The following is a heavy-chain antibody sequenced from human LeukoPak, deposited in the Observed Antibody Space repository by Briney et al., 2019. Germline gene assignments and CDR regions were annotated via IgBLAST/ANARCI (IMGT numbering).Heavy chain of an antibody. V-gene: IGHV3-7*01. Sequence: GGSLRLSCAASGFTFSSYWMSWVRQAPGKGLEWVANIKQDGSEKYYVDSVKGRFTISRDNAKNSLYLQTNSLRAEDTAVYYCARDQVAAAPDYWGQGTLVTVSS. J-gene: IGHJ4*02. CDR3: ARDQVAAAPDY. CDR1: GFTFSSYW. D-gene: IGHD6-13*01. CDR2: IKQDGSEK.